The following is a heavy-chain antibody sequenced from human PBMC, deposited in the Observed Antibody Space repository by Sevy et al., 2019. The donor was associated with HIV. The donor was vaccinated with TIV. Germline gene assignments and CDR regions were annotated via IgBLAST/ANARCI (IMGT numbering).Heavy chain of an antibody. CDR2: INHSGST. CDR3: ARHCGSTSCSHAFDI. CDR1: GGSFSGYY. V-gene: IGHV4-34*01. D-gene: IGHD2-2*01. Sequence: SETSLTCAVYGGSFSGYYWSWIRQPPGKGLEWIGEINHSGSTNYNPSLKSRVTISVDTSKNQFSLKLSSVTAADTAVYYCARHCGSTSCSHAFDIWGQGTMVTVSS. J-gene: IGHJ3*02.